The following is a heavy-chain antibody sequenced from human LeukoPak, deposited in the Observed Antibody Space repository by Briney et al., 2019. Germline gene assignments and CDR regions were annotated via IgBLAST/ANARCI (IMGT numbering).Heavy chain of an antibody. D-gene: IGHD3-3*02. V-gene: IGHV3-30*02. J-gene: IGHJ4*02. CDR1: GFTFSSYG. CDR3: AKSIFGVEPRGYFDS. CDR2: IRYDGSNK. Sequence: GGSLRLSCAASGFTFSSYGMHWVRQALGKGLEWVAFIRYDGSNKYYADSVKGRFTISRDNSKNTLYLQMNSLRAEDTAVYYCAKSIFGVEPRGYFDSWGLGTLVTVSS.